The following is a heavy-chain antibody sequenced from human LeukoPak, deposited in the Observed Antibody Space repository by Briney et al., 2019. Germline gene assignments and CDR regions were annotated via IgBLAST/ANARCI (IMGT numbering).Heavy chain of an antibody. Sequence: GGSLRLSCAASGFTVSSNYMSWVRQAPGKGLEWVSVIYSGGSTYYADSVKGRFTISRDNSKNTLYLQMNSPRAEDTAVYYCVSMTGGNWFDPWGQGTLVTVSS. J-gene: IGHJ5*02. V-gene: IGHV3-66*01. CDR3: VSMTGGNWFDP. CDR1: GFTVSSNY. CDR2: IYSGGST. D-gene: IGHD2/OR15-2a*01.